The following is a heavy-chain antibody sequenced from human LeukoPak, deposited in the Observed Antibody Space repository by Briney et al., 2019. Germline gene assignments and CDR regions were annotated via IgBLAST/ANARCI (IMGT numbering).Heavy chain of an antibody. CDR2: ISYNGINK. CDR1: GFTFSSYS. J-gene: IGHJ4*02. V-gene: IGHV3-30-3*01. D-gene: IGHD6-19*01. CDR3: ARDALDSGWYADY. Sequence: GGSLRLSCAASGFTFSSYSMHWVRQAPGKGLEWVAVISYNGINKCYADSVKGRFTISRDNSKNTLYLQMNSLRAEDTAVYYCARDALDSGWYADYWGQGTLVTVSS.